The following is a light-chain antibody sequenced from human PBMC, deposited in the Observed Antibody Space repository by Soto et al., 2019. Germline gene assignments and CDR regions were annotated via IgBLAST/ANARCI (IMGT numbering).Light chain of an antibody. Sequence: QSALTQPASVSGSPEQSITISCTGTSSDVGSYNLVSWYQQHPSKAPKLIIYEGSERPSGVSNRFSGSKSGNTASLTISGLQAEDEADYYCCSYAGSSTFPYVFGSGTKLTVL. V-gene: IGLV2-23*03. CDR1: SSDVGSYNL. J-gene: IGLJ1*01. CDR2: EGS. CDR3: CSYAGSSTFPYV.